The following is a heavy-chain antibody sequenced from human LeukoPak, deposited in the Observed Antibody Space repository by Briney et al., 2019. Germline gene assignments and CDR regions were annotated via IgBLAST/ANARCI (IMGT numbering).Heavy chain of an antibody. CDR2: IGNKPNSYTT. J-gene: IGHJ3*02. V-gene: IGHV3-72*01. CDR3: TRGYSRVSVYAFDI. Sequence: GGSLRLSCAVSGSIFSDHYMDWVRQAPGKGLEWVGRIGNKPNSYTTEYAASVRGRFTISRDDSRNSLYLQMNSLKTEDTALYYCTRGYSRVSVYAFDIWGPGTMVTVSS. D-gene: IGHD6-13*01. CDR1: GSIFSDHY.